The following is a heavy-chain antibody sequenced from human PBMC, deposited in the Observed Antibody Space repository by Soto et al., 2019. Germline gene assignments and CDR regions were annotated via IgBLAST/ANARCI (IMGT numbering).Heavy chain of an antibody. J-gene: IGHJ4*02. CDR3: ARDYYDSSGFWLVAY. CDR1: GYTFTSYY. Sequence: GASVKVSCKAAGYTFTSYYMHWVRQAPGQGLEWMGIINPSGGSTSYAQKFQGRVTMTRDTSTSTVYMELSSLRSEDTAVYYCARDYYDSSGFWLVAYWGQGTLVTVSS. CDR2: INPSGGST. V-gene: IGHV1-46*01. D-gene: IGHD3-22*01.